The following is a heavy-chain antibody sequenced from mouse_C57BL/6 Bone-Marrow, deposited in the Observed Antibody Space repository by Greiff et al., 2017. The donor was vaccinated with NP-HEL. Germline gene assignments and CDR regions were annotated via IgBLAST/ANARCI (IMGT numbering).Heavy chain of an antibody. J-gene: IGHJ3*01. V-gene: IGHV1-64*01. D-gene: IGHD2-2*01. CDR1: GYSFTSYW. CDR3: AREGPYGYDGAWFAY. Sequence: QVQLQQPGAELVKPGASVKLSCKASGYSFTSYWMHWVKQRPGQGLEWIGMIHPNSGSTNYNEKFKSKATLTVDKSSSTAYMKLSSLTAEDSAVYYCAREGPYGYDGAWFAYWGQGTLVTVSA. CDR2: IHPNSGST.